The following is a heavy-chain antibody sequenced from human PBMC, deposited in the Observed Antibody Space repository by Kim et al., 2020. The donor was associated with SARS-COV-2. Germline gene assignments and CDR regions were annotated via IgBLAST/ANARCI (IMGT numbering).Heavy chain of an antibody. CDR3: ARGHAADY. Sequence: GGSACSTPSLKSRVTISVETSNDQFSLKLSSVTAAETAVYYCARGHAADYWGQGTLVTVSS. J-gene: IGHJ4*02. V-gene: IGHV4-39*01. D-gene: IGHD6-13*01. CDR2: GGSA.